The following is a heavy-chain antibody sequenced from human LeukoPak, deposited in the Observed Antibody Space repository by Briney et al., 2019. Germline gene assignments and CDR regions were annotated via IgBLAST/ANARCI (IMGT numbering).Heavy chain of an antibody. CDR1: GSSITSFY. Sequence: SETLSLTCTVSGSSITSFYWTWVRQPPGKGLEWIGSFQYNGITYYNPSLKSRVAMSVDTSKNQFSLKLSSVTAADTAVYYCARDGIALRAFDIWGQGTMVTVSS. CDR3: ARDGIALRAFDI. CDR2: FQYNGIT. D-gene: IGHD1-1*01. J-gene: IGHJ3*02. V-gene: IGHV4-59*12.